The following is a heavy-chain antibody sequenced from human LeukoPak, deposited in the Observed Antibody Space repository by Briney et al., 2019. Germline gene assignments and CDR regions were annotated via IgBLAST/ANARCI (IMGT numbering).Heavy chain of an antibody. CDR3: ARDNTIRGVVPRYYFDY. CDR1: GYTFTSYG. CDR2: INPSGGST. V-gene: IGHV1-46*01. J-gene: IGHJ4*02. D-gene: IGHD3-10*01. Sequence: ASVKVSCKASGYTFTSYGISWVRQAPGQGLEWMGIINPSGGSTSYAQKFQGRVTMTRDTSTSTVYMELSSLRSEDTAVYYCARDNTIRGVVPRYYFDYWGQGTLVTVSS.